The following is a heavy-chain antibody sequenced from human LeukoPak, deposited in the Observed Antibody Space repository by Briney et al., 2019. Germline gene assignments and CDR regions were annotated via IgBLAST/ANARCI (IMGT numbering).Heavy chain of an antibody. V-gene: IGHV3-30*04. CDR1: GFTFSSYA. Sequence: GRSLRLSCAASGFTFSSYAMHWVRQAPGKGLEWVAVISYDGSNKYYADSVKGRFTISRDNSKNTLYLQMSSLRAEDTAVYYCARDRAMTTVTTGLGWGIDYWGQGTLVTVSS. CDR3: ARDRAMTTVTTGLGWGIDY. CDR2: ISYDGSNK. J-gene: IGHJ4*02. D-gene: IGHD4-17*01.